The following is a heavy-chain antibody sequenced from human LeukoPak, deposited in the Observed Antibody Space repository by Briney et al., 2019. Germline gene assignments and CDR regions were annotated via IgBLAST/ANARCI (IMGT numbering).Heavy chain of an antibody. V-gene: IGHV1-18*01. CDR3: ARAPCSGGSCYLTRELRYYYMDV. J-gene: IGHJ6*03. CDR2: ISAYNGNT. CDR1: GYTFIRYG. D-gene: IGHD2-15*01. Sequence: ASVKVSCKALGYTFIRYGISWVRQAPGQGLEWMGLISAYNGNTNYAQKLQGRVTMTTDTSTSKAYMELRSLTSDDTAVYYCARAPCSGGSCYLTRELRYYYMDVWGNGTTVTVSS.